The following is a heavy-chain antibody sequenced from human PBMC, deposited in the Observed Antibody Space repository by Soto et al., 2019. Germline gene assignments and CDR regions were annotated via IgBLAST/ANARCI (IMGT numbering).Heavy chain of an antibody. V-gene: IGHV2-5*02. CDR2: IYWDEDK. CDR3: AHIRVVTYYGSGWFDP. D-gene: IGHD3-10*01. J-gene: IGHJ5*02. Sequence: QITLRESGPTLVKPTQTLTLTCAVSGSSLSTSGVGVGWVRQPPGKALEWLALIYWDEDKRYSPSLTNRLTIPKDTPKNQVVLTMTNMDPVDTATYYCAHIRVVTYYGSGWFDPWCQGTLVTVSS. CDR1: GSSLSTSGVG.